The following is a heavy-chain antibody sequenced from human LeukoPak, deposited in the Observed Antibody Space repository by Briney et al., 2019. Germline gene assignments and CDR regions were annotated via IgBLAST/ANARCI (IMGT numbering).Heavy chain of an antibody. Sequence: SETLPLSCTVSGGSISSSSYYWGWIRQPPGKGLEWIGSIYYSGSTYYNPSLKSRVTISVDTSKNQFSLKLSSVTAADTAVYYCAREGYCSGGSCRRGFDPWGQGPVATVTS. CDR3: AREGYCSGGSCRRGFDP. CDR1: GGSISSSSYY. J-gene: IGHJ5*02. D-gene: IGHD2-15*01. V-gene: IGHV4-39*07. CDR2: IYYSGST.